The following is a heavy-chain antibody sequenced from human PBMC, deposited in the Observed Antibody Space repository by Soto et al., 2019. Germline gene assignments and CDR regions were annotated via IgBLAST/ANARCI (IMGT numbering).Heavy chain of an antibody. D-gene: IGHD2-2*02. CDR3: ARVPLVGPAAIGYYFDY. CDR2: INAGNGNT. Sequence: ASVKVSCKASGYTFTSYAMHWVRQAPGQRLEWMGWINAGNGNTKYSQKFQGRVTITRDTSASTAYMELSSLRSEDTAVYYCARVPLVGPAAIGYYFDYCGQGPLVTVCS. V-gene: IGHV1-3*01. CDR1: GYTFTSYA. J-gene: IGHJ4*02.